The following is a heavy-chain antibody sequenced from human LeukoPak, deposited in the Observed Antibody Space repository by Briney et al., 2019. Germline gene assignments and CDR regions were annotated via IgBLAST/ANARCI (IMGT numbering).Heavy chain of an antibody. V-gene: IGHV4-34*01. J-gene: IGHJ4*02. CDR2: INHSGST. D-gene: IGHD2-15*01. CDR3: ARVSRGVVVVGPSYFDY. CDR1: GGSFSGYY. Sequence: SETLSLTCVAYGGSFSGYYWSWIRQPPGKGLEWIGEINHSGSTNYNPSLKSRVTILVDTSNNQFSLKQSSVTAADTAVYYCARVSRGVVVVGPSYFDYWGQGTLVTDSS.